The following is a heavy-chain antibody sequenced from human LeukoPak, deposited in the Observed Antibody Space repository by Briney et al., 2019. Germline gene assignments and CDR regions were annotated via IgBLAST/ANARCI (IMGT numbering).Heavy chain of an antibody. D-gene: IGHD6-25*01. J-gene: IGHJ5*02. CDR1: GGSFSGYY. Sequence: SETLSLTCAVHGGSFSGYYWSWIRQPPGKGLEWIGSIYYSGSTYYNPSLKSRVTISVDTSKNQFSLKLSSVTAADTAVYYCARDLAAKNWFDPWGQGTLVTVSS. CDR3: ARDLAAKNWFDP. V-gene: IGHV4-34*01. CDR2: IYYSGST.